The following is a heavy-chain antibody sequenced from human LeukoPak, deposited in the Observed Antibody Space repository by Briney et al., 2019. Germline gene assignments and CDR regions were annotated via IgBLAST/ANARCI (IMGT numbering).Heavy chain of an antibody. CDR3: ARSHCSSTSCYFSGFDP. J-gene: IGHJ5*02. CDR1: GYTFTGYY. D-gene: IGHD2-2*01. V-gene: IGHV1-69*13. CDR2: IIPIFGTA. Sequence: SVKVSCKASGYTFTGYYMHWVRQAPGQGLEWMGGIIPIFGTANYAQKFQGRVTITADESTSTAYMELSSLRSEDTAVYYCARSHCSSTSCYFSGFDPWGQGTLVTVSS.